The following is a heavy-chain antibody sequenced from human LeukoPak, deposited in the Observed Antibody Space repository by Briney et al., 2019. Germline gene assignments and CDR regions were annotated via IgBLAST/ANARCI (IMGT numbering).Heavy chain of an antibody. J-gene: IGHJ4*02. CDR1: GGSISSGGYS. V-gene: IGHV4-30-2*01. CDR2: IYHSGST. CDR3: ARGEGTAMVFDY. Sequence: HPSETLSLTCAVSGGSISSGGYSWSWVRQPRGKGLEWIGYIYHSGSTYYNPSLKSQVTISVDRSKNQFSLKLSSVTAADTAVYYCARGEGTAMVFDYWGQGTLVTVSS. D-gene: IGHD5-18*01.